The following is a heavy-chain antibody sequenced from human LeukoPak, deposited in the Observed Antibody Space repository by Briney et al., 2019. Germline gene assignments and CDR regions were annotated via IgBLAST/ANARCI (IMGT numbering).Heavy chain of an antibody. CDR2: INHSGST. D-gene: IGHD3-3*01. CDR1: GGSFSGYY. J-gene: IGHJ3*02. CDR3: ARHGDSAVLRFLEWLLNAFDI. Sequence: PSETLSLTCAVYGGSFSGYYWSWNRQPPGKGLEWIGEINHSGSTNYNPSLKSRVTISVDTSKNQFSLKLSSVTAADTAVYYCARHGDSAVLRFLEWLLNAFDIWGQGTMATVSS. V-gene: IGHV4-34*01.